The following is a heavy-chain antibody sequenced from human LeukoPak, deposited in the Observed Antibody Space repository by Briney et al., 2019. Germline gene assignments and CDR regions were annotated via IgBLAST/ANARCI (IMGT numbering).Heavy chain of an antibody. CDR2: IYYSGNT. D-gene: IGHD1-14*01. Sequence: SQTLSLTCTVSGVSISSGGYYYSWIRQHPGRGLEWLGYIYYSGNTYYNPSLKRRGTISVDTSKNQFSLELSPLTAADTAVYYCARAFIGGTNYFDSWGQGTLVTVSS. J-gene: IGHJ4*02. CDR1: GVSISSGGYY. V-gene: IGHV4-31*03. CDR3: ARAFIGGTNYFDS.